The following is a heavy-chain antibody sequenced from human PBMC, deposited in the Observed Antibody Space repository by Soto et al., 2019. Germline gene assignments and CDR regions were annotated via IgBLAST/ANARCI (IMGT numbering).Heavy chain of an antibody. D-gene: IGHD5-12*01. CDR2: IIPSDGST. J-gene: IGHJ4*02. V-gene: IGHV1-46*01. CDR1: GYTFINYY. CDR3: AGGGPELATIGSFDY. Sequence: QVQVVQSGAEVKKPGASVKVSCKASGYTFINYYMHWVRQAPGQGLEWIGRIIPSDGSTHYAQRFQDRVIMNRDTSTSTVYMELNGLRSEDWAGYYCAGGGPELATIGSFDYWGQGTLVTVSS.